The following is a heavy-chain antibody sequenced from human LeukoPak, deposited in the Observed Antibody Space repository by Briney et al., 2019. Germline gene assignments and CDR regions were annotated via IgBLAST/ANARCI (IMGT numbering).Heavy chain of an antibody. Sequence: GGSLRLSCAASGFTFSSYAMSWVRQAPGKGLEWVSAISGSGGSTYYADSVKGRFTISRDNAKNSLYLQVNSLRDEDTAVYYCARDPAATSSSSWYLGVRYYFDYWGQGTLVTVSS. CDR3: ARDPAATSSSSWYLGVRYYFDY. J-gene: IGHJ4*02. CDR2: ISGSGGST. D-gene: IGHD6-13*01. CDR1: GFTFSSYA. V-gene: IGHV3-23*01.